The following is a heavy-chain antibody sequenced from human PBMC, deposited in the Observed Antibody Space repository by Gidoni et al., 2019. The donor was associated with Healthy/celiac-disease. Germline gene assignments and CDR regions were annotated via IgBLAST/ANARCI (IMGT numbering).Heavy chain of an antibody. Sequence: QVQLQESGPGLVTPSQTLSLTCTVSGGSISSGSYSWSWIRQPAGKGLEWIGRIYTSGSTNYNPSLKSRVTISVDTSKNQFSLKLSSVTAADTAVYYCARVTERWLTFDYWGQGTLVTVSS. CDR3: ARVTERWLTFDY. V-gene: IGHV4-61*02. CDR2: IYTSGST. J-gene: IGHJ4*02. D-gene: IGHD5-12*01. CDR1: GGSISSGSYS.